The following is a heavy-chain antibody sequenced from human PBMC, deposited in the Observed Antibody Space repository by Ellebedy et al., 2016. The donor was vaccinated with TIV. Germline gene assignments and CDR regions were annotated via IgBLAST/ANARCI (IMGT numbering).Heavy chain of an antibody. J-gene: IGHJ4*02. V-gene: IGHV1-18*04. D-gene: IGHD3-9*01. CDR1: GYTFTSYG. Sequence: AASVKVSCKASGYTFTSYGISWVRQAPGQGLEWMGWISAYNGNTNYAQKLQGRVTMTTDTSTSTAYMELRSLRSDDPAVYYCAIEYYDILTGYSDYWGQGTLVTVSS. CDR2: ISAYNGNT. CDR3: AIEYYDILTGYSDY.